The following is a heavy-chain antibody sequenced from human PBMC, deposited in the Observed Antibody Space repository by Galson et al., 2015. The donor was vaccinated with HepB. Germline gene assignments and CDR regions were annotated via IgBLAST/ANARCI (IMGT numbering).Heavy chain of an antibody. D-gene: IGHD4/OR15-4a*01. J-gene: IGHJ4*02. V-gene: IGHV1-3*01. CDR3: ARDRDYRFDY. Sequence: SVKVSCKASGYSFTNYAIHWVRQAPGQRLEWMGWINVGNGNTKYSQKFQGRVTITRDTSASTVYRELTSLRSEDTAVYHCARDRDYRFDYWGQGTLVTASS. CDR1: GYSFTNYA. CDR2: INVGNGNT.